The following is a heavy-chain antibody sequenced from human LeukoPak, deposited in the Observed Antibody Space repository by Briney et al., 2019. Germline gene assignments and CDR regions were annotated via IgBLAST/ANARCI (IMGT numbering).Heavy chain of an antibody. V-gene: IGHV3-15*01. Sequence: GGSLRLSCVVSGFRFSDEWMNWVRQAPEKGLEWVGHIKRKIDGATADYAAAVKGRFTISRDASSNTLFLQMNSLRTEDTAVYYWAPPRNYFDPWGQGTLVTVSS. CDR1: GFRFSDEW. D-gene: IGHD2/OR15-2a*01. J-gene: IGHJ5*02. CDR3: APPRNYFDP. CDR2: IKRKIDGATA.